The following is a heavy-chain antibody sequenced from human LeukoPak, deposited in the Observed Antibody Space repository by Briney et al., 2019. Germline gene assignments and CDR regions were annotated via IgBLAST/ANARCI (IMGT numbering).Heavy chain of an antibody. CDR1: GFAFRSHA. CDR2: IRYDGSKK. CDR3: ARSLIYYYDSSAMGGYFDY. Sequence: PGGSLRLSCTASGFAFRSHAMHWVRQAPGKGLEWVAFIRYDGSKKFYADSVKGRFTISRDNSKNTRYLQMNSLRAEDTAVYYCARSLIYYYDSSAMGGYFDYWGQGTLVTVSS. V-gene: IGHV3-30*02. J-gene: IGHJ4*02. D-gene: IGHD3-22*01.